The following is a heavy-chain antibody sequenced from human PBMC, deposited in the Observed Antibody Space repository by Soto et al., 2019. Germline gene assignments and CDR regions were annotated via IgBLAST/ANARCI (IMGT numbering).Heavy chain of an antibody. J-gene: IGHJ4*02. D-gene: IGHD3-16*01. CDR2: INSDGSST. Sequence: EVQLVESGGGLVQPGGSQRLSCAASGFTFSSHWMHWVRQAPGKGLVWVSRINSDGSSTSYADSVKGRFTISRDNAKNTLYLQINSLRAEDTAVYYCASPPEGGSGFDYWGQGALVTVSS. CDR1: GFTFSSHW. V-gene: IGHV3-74*01. CDR3: ASPPEGGSGFDY.